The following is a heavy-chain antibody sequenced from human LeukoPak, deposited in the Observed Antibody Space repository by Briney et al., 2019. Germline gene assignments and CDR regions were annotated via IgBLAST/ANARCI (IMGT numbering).Heavy chain of an antibody. V-gene: IGHV4-39*01. CDR2: MHYRGTT. Sequence: SETLSLTCSVSGGSVSSRSHYWGWIRQPPGKGLEWIGSMHYRGTTYYNPSLRSRVTLSVDTSKNQFSLRLSSVTAADTALYYCARRSSDWHNWFDSWGRGILVIVSS. D-gene: IGHD2-21*02. CDR1: GGSVSSRSHY. J-gene: IGHJ5*01. CDR3: ARRSSDWHNWFDS.